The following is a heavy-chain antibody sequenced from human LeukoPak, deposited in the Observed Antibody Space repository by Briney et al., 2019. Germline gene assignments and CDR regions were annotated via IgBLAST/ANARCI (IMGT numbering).Heavy chain of an antibody. D-gene: IGHD2-15*01. Sequence: GRSLRLSCAASGFTFSSYAMHWVRQAPGEGLEWVAVISYDGSNKYYADSVKGRFTISRDNSKNTLYLQMNSLRAEDTAVYYCASDRTYCSGGSCYTESGSLDYWGQGTLVTVSS. V-gene: IGHV3-30-3*01. CDR1: GFTFSSYA. CDR2: ISYDGSNK. CDR3: ASDRTYCSGGSCYTESGSLDY. J-gene: IGHJ4*02.